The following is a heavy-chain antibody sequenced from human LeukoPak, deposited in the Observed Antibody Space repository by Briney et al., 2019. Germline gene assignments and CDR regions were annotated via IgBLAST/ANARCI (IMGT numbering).Heavy chain of an antibody. V-gene: IGHV4-59*01. J-gene: IGHJ4*02. D-gene: IGHD7-27*01. CDR2: IYYSGST. CDR1: GYSISGYY. Sequence: SETLSLTCTVAGYSISGYYWSWIRQPPGKGLEWIGYIYYSGSTYHNPSLKSRVTISLDTSKNQFSLKLNSVTAADTAVYYSARSLGHHDYWGQGTLVTVSS. CDR3: ARSLGHHDY.